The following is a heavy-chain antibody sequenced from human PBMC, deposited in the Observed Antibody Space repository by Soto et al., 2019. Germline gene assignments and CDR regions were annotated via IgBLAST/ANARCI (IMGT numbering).Heavy chain of an antibody. CDR3: ARDPGGYFDY. J-gene: IGHJ4*02. CDR2: ISYDGSKK. Sequence: QVQLVESGGGVVQPGRSLRLSCAASGFTFSSYAMHWVRQAPGKGLEWVAVISYDGSKKYYADSVKGRFTISRDNSKNTLYLQMNSLRAEDTAVYHCARDPGGYFDYWGQGTLVTVSS. CDR1: GFTFSSYA. V-gene: IGHV3-30-3*01. D-gene: IGHD3-10*01.